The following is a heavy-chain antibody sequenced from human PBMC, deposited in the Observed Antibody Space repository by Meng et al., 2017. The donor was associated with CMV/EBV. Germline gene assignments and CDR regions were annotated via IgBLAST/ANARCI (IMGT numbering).Heavy chain of an antibody. V-gene: IGHV1-69*05. CDR2: IIPIFGTA. Sequence: SVQVSCKASGGTFSSYAISWVRQAPGQGLEWMGGIIPIFGTANYAQKVQGRVTITTDESTSTAYMELSSLRSEDTAVYYCARGNDYSLNGWFGYWGQGTLVTVSS. CDR3: ARGNDYSLNGWFGY. CDR1: GGTFSSYA. J-gene: IGHJ5*01. D-gene: IGHD4-11*01.